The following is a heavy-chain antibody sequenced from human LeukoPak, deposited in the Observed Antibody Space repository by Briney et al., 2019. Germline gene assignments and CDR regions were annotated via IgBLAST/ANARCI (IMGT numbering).Heavy chain of an antibody. V-gene: IGHV3-48*03. Sequence: GGSLRLSCAASGFIFGSYEMNWVRQAPGKGLEWVSYISGSGSSIFYADSVKGRVTISRDNAKNSLYLQMNSLRAEDTAVYYCAAEPDTSTGHGFDYWGQGTLVTVSS. D-gene: IGHD3-9*01. CDR2: ISGSGSSI. CDR3: AAEPDTSTGHGFDY. CDR1: GFIFGSYE. J-gene: IGHJ4*02.